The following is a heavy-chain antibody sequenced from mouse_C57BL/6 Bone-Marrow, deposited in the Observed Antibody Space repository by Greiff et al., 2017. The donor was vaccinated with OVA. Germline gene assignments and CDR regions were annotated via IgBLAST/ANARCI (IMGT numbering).Heavy chain of an antibody. CDR2: IHPNSGST. CDR1: GYTFTSYW. Sequence: VQLQQPGAELVKPGASVKLSCKASGYTFTSYWMHWVKQRPGQGLEWIGMIHPNSGSTNYNEKFKSKATLTVDKSSSTAYMQLSSLTSEDSAVYYCARSYYYGSYWYFDVWGTGTTVTVSS. J-gene: IGHJ1*03. D-gene: IGHD1-1*01. V-gene: IGHV1-64*01. CDR3: ARSYYYGSYWYFDV.